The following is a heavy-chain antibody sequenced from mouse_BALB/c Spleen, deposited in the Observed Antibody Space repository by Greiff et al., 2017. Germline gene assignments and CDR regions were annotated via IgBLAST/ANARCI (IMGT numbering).Heavy chain of an antibody. V-gene: IGHV1-69*02. D-gene: IGHD2-13*01. J-gene: IGHJ4*01. Sequence: VQLQQSGAELVKPGAPVKLSCKASGYTFTSYWMNWVKQRPGRGLEWIGRIDPSDSETHYNQKFKDKATLTVDKSSSTAYIQLSSLTSEDSAVYYCARCDYTYAMDYWGQGTSVTVSS. CDR2: IDPSDSET. CDR3: ARCDYTYAMDY. CDR1: GYTFTSYW.